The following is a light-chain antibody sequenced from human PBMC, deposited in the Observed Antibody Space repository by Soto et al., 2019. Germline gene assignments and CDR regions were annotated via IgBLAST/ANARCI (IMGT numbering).Light chain of an antibody. CDR2: GNK. CDR1: NSNLGAGYD. CDR3: KSYAGSNTYV. V-gene: IGLV1-40*01. Sequence: KRVTISCTGSNSNLGAGYDVHWYQQHPGTAPKFLIYGNKNRPSGVPDRFSGSKSGTSASLTVSGLQAADEADYFCKSYAGSNTYVFGSGTKVTVL. J-gene: IGLJ1*01.